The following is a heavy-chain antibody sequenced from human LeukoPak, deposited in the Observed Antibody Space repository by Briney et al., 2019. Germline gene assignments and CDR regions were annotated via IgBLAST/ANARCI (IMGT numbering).Heavy chain of an antibody. J-gene: IGHJ4*02. D-gene: IGHD3-3*01. CDR2: IYYSGST. Sequence: PSETLSLTCTVSGGSISSGGYYWSWIRQHPGKGLEWIGYIYYSGSTNYNPSLKNRVTISVDTSKNQVSLKLSSLTAADTAVYYCARGYDFWRGYQHYDYWGQGTLVTVSS. V-gene: IGHV4-61*08. CDR3: ARGYDFWRGYQHYDY. CDR1: GGSISSGGYY.